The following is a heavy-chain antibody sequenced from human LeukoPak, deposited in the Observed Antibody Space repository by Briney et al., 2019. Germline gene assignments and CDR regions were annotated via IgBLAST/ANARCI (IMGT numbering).Heavy chain of an antibody. CDR2: IYCSGST. J-gene: IGHJ6*03. Sequence: PSETLSLTCTVSGGSISSYYWSWIRQPPGKGLEWIGYIYCSGSTNYNPSLKSRVTISVDTSKNQFSLKLSSVTAADTAVYYCARVGSSSSYYYYYYMDVWGKGTTVTVSS. CDR1: GGSISSYY. CDR3: ARVGSSSSYYYYYYMDV. V-gene: IGHV4-59*01. D-gene: IGHD6-6*01.